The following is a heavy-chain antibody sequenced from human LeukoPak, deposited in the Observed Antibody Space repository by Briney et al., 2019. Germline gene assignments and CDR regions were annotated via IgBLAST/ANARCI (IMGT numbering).Heavy chain of an antibody. V-gene: IGHV4-34*01. Sequence: SETLSLTCAVSGYSISSGYYWSWIRQPPGKGLEWIGEINHSGSTNYNPSLKSRVTISVDTSKNQFSLKLSSVTAADTAVYYCARGVYYGSGNYYNVWNYWGQGTLVTVSS. CDR2: INHSGST. CDR3: ARGVYYGSGNYYNVWNY. D-gene: IGHD3-10*01. CDR1: GYSISSGYY. J-gene: IGHJ4*02.